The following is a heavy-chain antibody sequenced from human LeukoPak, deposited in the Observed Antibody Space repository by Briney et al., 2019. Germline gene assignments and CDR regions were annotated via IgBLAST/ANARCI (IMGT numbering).Heavy chain of an antibody. Sequence: GGSLRLSCAASGFTFSSYWMNWVRQAPGKGLEWVSSISSSGSNIYYADSVKGRFTISRDNAKNSLSMQMNSLRAEDTAVYYCARGGAARPDFWGQGTLVTVSS. J-gene: IGHJ4*02. CDR1: GFTFSSYW. D-gene: IGHD6-6*01. CDR2: ISSSGSNI. CDR3: ARGGAARPDF. V-gene: IGHV3-21*01.